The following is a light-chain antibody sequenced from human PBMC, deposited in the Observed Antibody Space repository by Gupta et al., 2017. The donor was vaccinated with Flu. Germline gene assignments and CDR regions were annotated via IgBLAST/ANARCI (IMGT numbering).Light chain of an antibody. CDR1: SSDVGSYNL. V-gene: IGLV2-23*01. CDR3: CSYAGSSTCV. Sequence: QSALTQPVSVSGSPGQSITISCTGTSSDVGSYNLVSWYQQHPGKAPKLMIYEGSKRPSGVSNRFSGSKSGNTASLTISGLQAEDEADYYCCSYAGSSTCVFGTGTKVTVL. J-gene: IGLJ1*01. CDR2: EGS.